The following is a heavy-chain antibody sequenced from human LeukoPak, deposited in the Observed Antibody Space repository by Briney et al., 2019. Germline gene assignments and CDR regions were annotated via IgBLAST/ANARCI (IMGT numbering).Heavy chain of an antibody. V-gene: IGHV4-4*07. CDR2: IYTSGST. CDR1: GGSIGSYY. CDR3: ARDRSLGELTTESPSFDY. Sequence: SETLSLTCTVSGGSIGSYYWSWIRQPAGKGLEWIGRIYTSGSTNYNPSLKSRVTMSVDTSKNQFSLKLSSVTAADTAVYYCARDRSLGELTTESPSFDYWGQGTLVTVSS. D-gene: IGHD3-16*01. J-gene: IGHJ4*02.